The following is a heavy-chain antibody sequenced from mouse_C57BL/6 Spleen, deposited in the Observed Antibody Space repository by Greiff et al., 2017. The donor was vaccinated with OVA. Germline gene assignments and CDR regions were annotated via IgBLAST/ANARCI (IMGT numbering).Heavy chain of an antibody. CDR3: TRRAGGAFDY. J-gene: IGHJ2*01. CDR1: GYTFTDYA. Sequence: QVQLQQSGAELVRPGDSVTLSCKASGYTFTDYAMNWVKQTPVHGLEWLGAIDPENGGTAYNQKFKGKVILTADKSYSTAYMELRSLTSEDSAVYYCTRRAGGAFDYWGQGTTLTVSS. D-gene: IGHD1-1*02. V-gene: IGHV1-15*01. CDR2: IDPENGGT.